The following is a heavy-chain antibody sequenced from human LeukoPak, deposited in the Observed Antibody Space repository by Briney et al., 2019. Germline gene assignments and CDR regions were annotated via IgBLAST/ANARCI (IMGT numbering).Heavy chain of an antibody. CDR3: ARCTTGKTFGSLREIKKSREIDY. J-gene: IGHJ4*02. D-gene: IGHD1-1*01. V-gene: IGHV3-11*06. CDR1: GFTFSDYY. CDR2: ISSSSSYI. Sequence: GGSLRLSCAASGFTFSDYYMSWIRQAPGKGLEWVSSISSSSSYIYYADSVRGRFTISRDNAKNSLFLQMNSLRGEDTAVYYCARCTTGKTFGSLREIKKSREIDYWGQGTLVTVS.